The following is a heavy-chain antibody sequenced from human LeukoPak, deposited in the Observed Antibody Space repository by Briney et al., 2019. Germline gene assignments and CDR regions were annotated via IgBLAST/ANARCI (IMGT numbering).Heavy chain of an antibody. CDR2: VDPEDDET. V-gene: IGHV1-69-2*01. CDR3: ARDHTIFGLVPSDF. CDR1: GYTFTDYY. D-gene: IGHD3-3*01. J-gene: IGHJ4*02. Sequence: GASVKVSCKASGYTFTDYYMHWVQQAPGKGLEWMGRVDPEDDETIYAEKFQGRVTLTADTSTDTAYMEMSSLTFEDTAVYYCARDHTIFGLVPSDFWGQGTLVTVSS.